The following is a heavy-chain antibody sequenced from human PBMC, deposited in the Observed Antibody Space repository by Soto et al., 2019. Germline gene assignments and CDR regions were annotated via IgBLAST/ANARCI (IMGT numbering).Heavy chain of an antibody. CDR3: ARKGPGVYYYYGLDV. Sequence: QVQLVQSGAEVKKPGASVKVSCKASGYTFTSYGITWVRQAPGQVLEWMGWISAYNGDTNYAQKFHGRPTMTTDTTTSTAYMELRSLRSDDTAVYYCARKGPGVYYYYGLDVWGQGTTVTASS. CDR1: GYTFTSYG. V-gene: IGHV1-18*01. CDR2: ISAYNGDT. J-gene: IGHJ6*02. D-gene: IGHD2-8*01.